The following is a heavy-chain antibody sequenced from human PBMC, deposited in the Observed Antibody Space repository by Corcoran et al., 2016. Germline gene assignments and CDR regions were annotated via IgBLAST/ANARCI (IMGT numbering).Heavy chain of an antibody. CDR3: AREGRGVRELYGMDV. CDR2: IYSGGST. J-gene: IGHJ6*02. Sequence: EVQLVESGGGLIQPGGSLRLSCASSGFTVSSNYMSWVRQAPGKGLEWVSVIYSGGSTYYADSVKGRFTISRDDSKNTLYLQMNSLRAEEPAVYYCAREGRGVRELYGMDVWGQGTTVTVSS. V-gene: IGHV3-53*01. D-gene: IGHD3-10*01. CDR1: GFTVSSNY.